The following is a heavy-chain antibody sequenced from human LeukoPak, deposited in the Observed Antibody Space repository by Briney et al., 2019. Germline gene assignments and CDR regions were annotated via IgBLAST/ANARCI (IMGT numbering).Heavy chain of an antibody. D-gene: IGHD3-22*01. CDR3: AKDKATMIVGSFDY. V-gene: IGHV3-9*01. CDR2: ISWNSGSI. CDR1: GFTFDDYA. J-gene: IGHJ4*02. Sequence: PGRSLRLSCAASGFTFDDYAMHWVRQAPGKGLERVSGISWNSGSIGYADSVKGRFTISRNNAKNSLYLQMNSLRAEDTALYYCAKDKATMIVGSFDYWGQGTLVTVSS.